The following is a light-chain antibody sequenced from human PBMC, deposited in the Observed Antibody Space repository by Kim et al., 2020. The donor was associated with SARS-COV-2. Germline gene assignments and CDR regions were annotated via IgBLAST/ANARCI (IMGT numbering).Light chain of an antibody. CDR3: QLYGSAPNT. J-gene: IGKJ2*01. Sequence: EIVLTQSPGTLPLSPGERATLSCRASQSVRRNYFAWYQQKPGQAPRLLIYDASSRATDIPDRFSGSGSGTDFSLTISRLEPKDFTVYYCQLYGSAPNTFGQGTKLEI. CDR2: DAS. V-gene: IGKV3-20*01. CDR1: QSVRRNY.